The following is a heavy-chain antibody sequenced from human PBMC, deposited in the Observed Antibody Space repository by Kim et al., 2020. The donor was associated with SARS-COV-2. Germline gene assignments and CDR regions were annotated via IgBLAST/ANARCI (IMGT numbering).Heavy chain of an antibody. J-gene: IGHJ4*02. D-gene: IGHD6-13*01. V-gene: IGHV4-31*02. CDR3: ARDRGGSSSWYKGFDY. Sequence: LKSRVTISVDTSKNQFSLKLSSVTAADTAVYYCARDRGGSSSWYKGFDYWGQGTLVTVSS.